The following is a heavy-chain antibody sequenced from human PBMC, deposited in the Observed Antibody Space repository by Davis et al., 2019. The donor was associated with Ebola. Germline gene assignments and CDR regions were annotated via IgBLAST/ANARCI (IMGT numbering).Heavy chain of an antibody. D-gene: IGHD5-12*01. CDR3: ARDPYRTGSPDY. V-gene: IGHV3-21*01. CDR2: ISSSSSYI. Sequence: GESLKISCAASGFTFNIFDMHWVRQAPGKGLEWVSSISSSSSYIYYADSVKGRFTISRDNAKNSLYLQMNSLRAEDTAVYYCARDPYRTGSPDYWGQGTLVTVSS. CDR1: GFTFNIFD. J-gene: IGHJ4*02.